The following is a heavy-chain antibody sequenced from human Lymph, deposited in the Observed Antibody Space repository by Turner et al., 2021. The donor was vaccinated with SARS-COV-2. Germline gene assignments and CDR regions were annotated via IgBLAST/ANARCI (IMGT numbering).Heavy chain of an antibody. V-gene: IGHV3-33*01. D-gene: IGHD2-15*01. CDR1: GFTFSSHG. Sequence: QVQLVESGGGVVQPWRSLSLSCAASGFTFSSHGMHWVRQAPGKGLEWVAVIWYDGSNKNYADSVKGRFTISRDNSKNTLYLQMNSLRAEDTAVYYCAREGDALAGGMDVWGQGTTVTVSS. CDR3: AREGDALAGGMDV. J-gene: IGHJ6*02. CDR2: IWYDGSNK.